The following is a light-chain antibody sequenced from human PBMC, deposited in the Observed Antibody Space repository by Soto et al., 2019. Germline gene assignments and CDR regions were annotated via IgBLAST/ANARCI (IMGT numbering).Light chain of an antibody. J-gene: IGLJ1*01. CDR2: GVS. CDR3: SSYTSSSTLYV. V-gene: IGLV2-14*01. Sequence: QSVLAQPASVSGSPGQSITVSCTGTSSDVGGYSYVSWYQQHPGKAPKVIIYGVSNRPSGVSNRFSGSKSANTASLTISGLQAEDEADYYCSSYTSSSTLYVFGTGTKLTVL. CDR1: SSDVGGYSY.